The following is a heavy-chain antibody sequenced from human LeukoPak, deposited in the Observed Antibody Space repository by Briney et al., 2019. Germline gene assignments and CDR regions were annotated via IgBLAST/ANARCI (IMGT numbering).Heavy chain of an antibody. CDR1: GGSISSSSYY. J-gene: IGHJ4*02. V-gene: IGHV4-39*07. Sequence: PSETLSLTCTVSGGSISSSSYYWGWIRQPPGKGMEWIAETHYSGSASYNPSLKSRVTISGDPSKNQVSLRVTSVTAADTAEYYCARGILSGYYFDSRGQGSLVTVSS. CDR2: THYSGSA. D-gene: IGHD2-15*01. CDR3: ARGILSGYYFDS.